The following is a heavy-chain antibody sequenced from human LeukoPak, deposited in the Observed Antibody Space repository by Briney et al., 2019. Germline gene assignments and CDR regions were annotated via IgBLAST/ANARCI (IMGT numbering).Heavy chain of an antibody. CDR2: IIPLFGAA. Sequence: SVKVSCKASGGTFSTYAVNWVRQAPGQRLEWMGGIIPLFGAANYAQKFQGRVTITTDESTSTAYMELSSLRSEDTAVYYCARVFARGGEISGSYYYYWGQGTLVTVSS. V-gene: IGHV1-69*05. CDR3: ARVFARGGEISGSYYYY. D-gene: IGHD1-26*01. CDR1: GGTFSTYA. J-gene: IGHJ4*02.